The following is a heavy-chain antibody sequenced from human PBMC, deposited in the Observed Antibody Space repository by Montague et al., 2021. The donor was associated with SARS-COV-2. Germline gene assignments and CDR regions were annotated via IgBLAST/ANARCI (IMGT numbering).Heavy chain of an antibody. D-gene: IGHD3-22*01. J-gene: IGHJ4*02. Sequence: SETLSLTCAVYGGSFNDYYWSWIRQPPGKGLEWIGEINHGGITNYSPSLKSRVTISADTSKNQFSLKLKSVTAADTANYYCARRHQGVAMIVVVMIGAEYYLDYWGQGSLVTVSS. CDR1: GGSFNDYY. CDR2: INHGGIT. CDR3: ARRHQGVAMIVVVMIGAEYYLDY. V-gene: IGHV4-34*01.